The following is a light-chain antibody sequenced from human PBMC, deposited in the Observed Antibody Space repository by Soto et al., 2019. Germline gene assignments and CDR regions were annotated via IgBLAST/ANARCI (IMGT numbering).Light chain of an antibody. Sequence: DIQVTQSPSSLSASVGDRVTITCRASQSISSFLIGYQQKAGKAPKVLIYAPSSLQSGVPSRFSGSGSGTEFTLTITSLQPEDFATYYCQQSYIVPYTFGQGTKLEIK. CDR2: APS. J-gene: IGKJ2*01. CDR1: QSISSF. CDR3: QQSYIVPYT. V-gene: IGKV1-39*01.